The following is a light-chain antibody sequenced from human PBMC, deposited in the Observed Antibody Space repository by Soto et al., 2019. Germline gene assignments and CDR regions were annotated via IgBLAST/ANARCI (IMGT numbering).Light chain of an antibody. CDR1: QSISRS. Sequence: DIPMTQSPSTLSASVGDRVTITCRASQSISRSLAWYQQKSGKAPKLLIYDASSLEGGVPSRFSGSGFGTEFTLTISGLQPDDFATYYCQQYQSYFLTFGPGTTVDMK. CDR3: QQYQSYFLT. J-gene: IGKJ3*01. V-gene: IGKV1-5*01. CDR2: DAS.